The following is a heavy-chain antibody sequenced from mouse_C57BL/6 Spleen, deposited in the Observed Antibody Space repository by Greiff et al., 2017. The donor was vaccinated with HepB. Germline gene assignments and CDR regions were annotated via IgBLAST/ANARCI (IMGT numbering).Heavy chain of an antibody. J-gene: IGHJ4*01. D-gene: IGHD2-3*01. CDR2: INPNNGGT. Sequence: VQLQQSGPELVKPGASVKISCKASGYTFTDYYMNWVKQSHGKSLEWIGDINPNNGGTSYNQKFKGKATLTVDKSSSTAYMELRSLTSEDSAVYYCARFYVAMDYWGQGTSVTVSS. V-gene: IGHV1-26*01. CDR3: ARFYVAMDY. CDR1: GYTFTDYY.